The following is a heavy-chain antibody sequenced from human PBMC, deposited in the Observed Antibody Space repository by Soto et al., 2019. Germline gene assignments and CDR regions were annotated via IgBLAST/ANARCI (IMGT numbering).Heavy chain of an antibody. D-gene: IGHD3-10*01. Sequence: GTLSLTCAVSGHSISSTDNWGWIRQPPGKGLEWIGSYYLDGGTSYNPSLKSRVTISADTSKNQFSLKLTSVTAADTAVYYCARDSVYFDYWGRGTLVTVS. V-gene: IGHV4-38-2*01. CDR2: YYLDGGT. CDR1: GHSISSTDN. CDR3: ARDSVYFDY. J-gene: IGHJ4*02.